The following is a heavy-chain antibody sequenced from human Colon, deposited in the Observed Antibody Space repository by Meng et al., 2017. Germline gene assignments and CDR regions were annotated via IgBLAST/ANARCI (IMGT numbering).Heavy chain of an antibody. CDR3: AREWGWGFDI. J-gene: IGHJ3*02. V-gene: IGHV3-7*01. CDR1: GLSYW. D-gene: IGHD3-16*01. CDR2: IDQDGSVK. Sequence: GGSLSLSCADSGLSYWMSWVRQAPGKGLEWLANIDQDGSVKYYVDSVKGRFTISRDNAKNSLYLQMSSLRAEDTAVYYCAREWGWGFDIWGQGTMVTVSS.